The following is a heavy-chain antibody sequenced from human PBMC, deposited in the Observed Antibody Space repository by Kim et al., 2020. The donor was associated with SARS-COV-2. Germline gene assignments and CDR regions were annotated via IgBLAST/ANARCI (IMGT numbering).Heavy chain of an antibody. CDR1: GYTFTSYY. CDR3: ARVSVAGTHPDNWFDP. V-gene: IGHV1-46*01. J-gene: IGHJ5*02. Sequence: ASVKVSCKASGYTFTSYYMHWVRQAPGQGLEWMGIINPSGGSTSYAQKFQGRVTMTRDTSTSTVYMELSSLRSEDTAVYYCARVSVAGTHPDNWFDPWGQGTLVTVSS. D-gene: IGHD6-19*01. CDR2: INPSGGST.